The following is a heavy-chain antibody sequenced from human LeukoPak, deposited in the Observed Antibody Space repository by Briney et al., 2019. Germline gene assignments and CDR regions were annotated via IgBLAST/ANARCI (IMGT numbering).Heavy chain of an antibody. V-gene: IGHV4-59*08. CDR1: GGSISSYY. D-gene: IGHD3-16*01. CDR3: ARHRLGGDGYFDH. J-gene: IGHJ4*02. CDR2: IYYSGST. Sequence: SETLSLTCTVSGGSISSYYWSWIRQPPGKGLEWIGYIYYSGSTNYNPSLKSRVTISVDTSKNQFSLKLSSVTAADTAVYYCARHRLGGDGYFDHWGQGTLVTVSS.